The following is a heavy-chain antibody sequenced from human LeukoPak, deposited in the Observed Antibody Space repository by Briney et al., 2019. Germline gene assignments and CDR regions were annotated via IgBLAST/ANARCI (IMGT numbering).Heavy chain of an antibody. V-gene: IGHV4-4*02. CDR3: ARGVYSSSWTPPGY. CDR1: GGSISSSNW. CDR2: IYHSGST. Sequence: SETLSLTCAVSGGSISSSNWWSWVRQPPGKGLEWIGEIYHSGSTNYNPSLKSRVTISVDTSKNQFSLKLSSVTAADTAVYYCARGVYSSSWTPPGYWGQGTLVTVSS. D-gene: IGHD6-13*01. J-gene: IGHJ4*02.